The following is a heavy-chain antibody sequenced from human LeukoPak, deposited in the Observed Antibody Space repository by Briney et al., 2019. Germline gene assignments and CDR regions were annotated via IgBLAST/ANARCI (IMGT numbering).Heavy chain of an antibody. D-gene: IGHD3-10*01. CDR2: ITHTGDTS. CDR3: GRDRYGLREF. CDR1: GFPSITNW. Sequence: GGSLRLSCVKSGFPSITNWWHGIRQAPGKGLEWVSRITHTGDTSGYADPVRGRFTISRDNTKNTLYLDMNSLRADGTAVYNCGRDRYGLREFWGHGTLVTVSS. V-gene: IGHV3-74*01. J-gene: IGHJ4*03.